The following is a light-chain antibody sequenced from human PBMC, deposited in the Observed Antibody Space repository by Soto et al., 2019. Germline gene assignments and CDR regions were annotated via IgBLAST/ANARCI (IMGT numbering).Light chain of an antibody. Sequence: QSVLTQPASLSGSPGQSIAISCTGTSSDVGGYNYVSWYQQHPGKAPKLMIYDVSNRPSGISTRFSGSKSGNTASLTISGLQADVFADYYCCSYTTCITYVFGSGINFTVL. CDR1: SSDVGGYNY. J-gene: IGLJ1*01. CDR3: CSYTTCITYV. V-gene: IGLV2-14*01. CDR2: DVS.